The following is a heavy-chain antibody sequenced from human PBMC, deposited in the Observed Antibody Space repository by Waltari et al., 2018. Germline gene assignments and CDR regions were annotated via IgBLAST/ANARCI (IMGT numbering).Heavy chain of an antibody. CDR3: ARRSCTGECYAPYVY. CDR2: INPKSGGT. J-gene: IGHJ4*02. D-gene: IGHD2-8*02. CDR1: GYTFTDYH. V-gene: IGHV1-2*04. Sequence: QVQLVQSGAEVTKPGASVKVSCKPSGYTFTDYHIPWVRPAPGQGLEWMGWINPKSGGTYYAQTFQGWVTMTRDTSTSTVYMELSSLKSDDTAMYYCARRSCTGECYAPYVYWGQGSLVTVSS.